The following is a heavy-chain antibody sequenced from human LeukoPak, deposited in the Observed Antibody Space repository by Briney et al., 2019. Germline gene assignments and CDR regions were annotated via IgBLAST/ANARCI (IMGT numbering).Heavy chain of an antibody. V-gene: IGHV4-59*01. CDR2: VYYSGST. J-gene: IGHJ4*02. Sequence: TASETLSLTCSVSGVSINNYYWSWIREPPGRGLEWIGYVYYSGSTNYNPSLKSRVTISVDTSKNQFSLKLSSVTAADTAVYYCARQAECSYDSGNYFFDYWGQGTLVTVSS. CDR3: ARQAECSYDSGNYFFDY. CDR1: GVSINNYY. D-gene: IGHD3-10*01.